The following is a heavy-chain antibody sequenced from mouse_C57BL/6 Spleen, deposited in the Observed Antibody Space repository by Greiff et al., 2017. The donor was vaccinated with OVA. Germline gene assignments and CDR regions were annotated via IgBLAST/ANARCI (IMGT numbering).Heavy chain of an antibody. D-gene: IGHD1-1*01. V-gene: IGHV1-7*01. CDR2: INPSSGYT. J-gene: IGHJ2*01. Sequence: VQLQQSGAELAKPGASVKLSCKASGYTFTSYWMHWVKQRPGQGLEWIGYINPSSGYTKYNQKFKDKATLTADKSSSTAYMQLSSLTYEDSAVYYCARILAIITVVATSGEFDYWGQGTTLTVSS. CDR1: GYTFTSYW. CDR3: ARILAIITVVATSGEFDY.